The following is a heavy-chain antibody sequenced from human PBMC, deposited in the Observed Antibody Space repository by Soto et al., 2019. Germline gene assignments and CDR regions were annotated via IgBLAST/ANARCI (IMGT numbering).Heavy chain of an antibody. CDR2: IDWDDDK. CDR1: GFSLSTSGMC. J-gene: IGHJ6*02. V-gene: IGHV2-70*01. D-gene: IGHD6-13*01. Sequence: SGPTLVNPTQALTLTCTFSGFSLSTSGMCVSWIRQPPGKALEWLALIDWDDDKYYSTSLKTRLTISKDTSKNQVVLTMTNMDPVDTATYYCARGGSSSWPYYYYGMDVWGQGTTVTVSS. CDR3: ARGGSSSWPYYYYGMDV.